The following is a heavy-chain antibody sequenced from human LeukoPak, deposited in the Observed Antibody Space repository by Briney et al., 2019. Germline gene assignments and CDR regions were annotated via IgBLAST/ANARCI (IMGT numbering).Heavy chain of an antibody. Sequence: GGSLRLSCAASGFTFSSYSMNWVRQAPGKGLEWVSSISSSSSYIYYADSVKGRFTISRDNSKNTLYLQMNSLRAEDTAVYYCAKSGYSGYSPWGQGTLVTVSS. CDR2: ISSSSSYI. CDR3: AKSGYSGYSP. CDR1: GFTFSSYS. D-gene: IGHD5-12*01. J-gene: IGHJ5*02. V-gene: IGHV3-21*01.